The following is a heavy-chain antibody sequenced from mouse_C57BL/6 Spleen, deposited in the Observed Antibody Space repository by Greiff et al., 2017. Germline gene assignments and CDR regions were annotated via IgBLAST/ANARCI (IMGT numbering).Heavy chain of an antibody. D-gene: IGHD1-1*01. CDR3: ARYPPYYYGSSYYY. CDR1: GYTFTSYW. Sequence: QVQLQQPGAELVKPGASVKMSCKASGYTFTSYWITWVKQRPGQGLEWIGDIYPGSGSTNYNEKFKSKATLTVDTSSSTAYMQLSSLTSEDSAVYYCARYPPYYYGSSYYYWGQGTTLTVSS. J-gene: IGHJ2*01. CDR2: IYPGSGST. V-gene: IGHV1-55*01.